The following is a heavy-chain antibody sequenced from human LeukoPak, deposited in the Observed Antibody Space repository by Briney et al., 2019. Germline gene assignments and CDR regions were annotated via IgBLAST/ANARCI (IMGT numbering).Heavy chain of an antibody. CDR2: IYYSGST. J-gene: IGHJ5*02. CDR1: GGSISSYY. Sequence: SETLSLTCTVSGGSISSYYWSWIRQPPGKGLEWIGYIYYSGSTNYNPSLKSRVTIPVDTSKNQFSLKLSSVTAADTAVYYCARVGLWLPNWFDPWGQGTLVTVSS. D-gene: IGHD5-18*01. CDR3: ARVGLWLPNWFDP. V-gene: IGHV4-59*01.